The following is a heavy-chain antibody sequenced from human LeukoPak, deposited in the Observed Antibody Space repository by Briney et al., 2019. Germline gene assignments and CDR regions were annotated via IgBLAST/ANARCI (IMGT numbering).Heavy chain of an antibody. Sequence: SETLSLTCAVSGGSITSYYWSWIRQVPGKGLEWIGYVHYSGTSNYNPSLKSRVTISVDTSKNQFSLRLTSVNAADTAVYYCAIHPPWHWFDPWGQGTLVTVSS. J-gene: IGHJ5*02. CDR2: VHYSGTS. CDR1: GGSITSYY. V-gene: IGHV4-59*01. CDR3: AIHPPWHWFDP.